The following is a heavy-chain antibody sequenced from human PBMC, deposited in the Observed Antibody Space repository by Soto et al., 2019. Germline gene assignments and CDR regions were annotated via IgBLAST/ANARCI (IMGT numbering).Heavy chain of an antibody. Sequence: QVQLVQSGAEVKKPGASVKVSCKASGYTFTSYDINWVRQAPGQGRAWMGGMNPNSGNAGYAQRVQGRVTMTRNTSITTAYLELSSLRSEDTAVYYCARERKTRGFDPCGQGTPVTVSS. CDR2: MNPNSGNA. CDR1: GYTFTSYD. J-gene: IGHJ5*02. CDR3: ARERKTRGFDP. V-gene: IGHV1-8*01.